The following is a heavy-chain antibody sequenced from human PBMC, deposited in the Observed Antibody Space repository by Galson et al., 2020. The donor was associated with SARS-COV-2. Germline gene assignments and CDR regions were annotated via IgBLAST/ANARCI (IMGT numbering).Heavy chain of an antibody. CDR1: GFMFSAYG. J-gene: IGHJ4*02. CDR2: TTYDGSNT. CDR3: ARASGSGSYYFPPGDY. V-gene: IGHV3-30-3*01. Sequence: GESLKISCAASGFMFSAYGMHWVRQAPGQGLEWVAVTTYDGSNTFYADSVKARFTISRDNFKNTLSVEINRLRPEDTAVYYCARASGSGSYYFPPGDYWGQGTLVTVSS. D-gene: IGHD3-10*01.